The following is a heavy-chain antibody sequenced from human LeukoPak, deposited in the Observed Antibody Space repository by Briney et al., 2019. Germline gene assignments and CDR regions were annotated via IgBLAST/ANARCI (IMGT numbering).Heavy chain of an antibody. CDR1: GYTFTDYY. J-gene: IGHJ4*02. Sequence: ASVKVSCKASGYTFTDYYMHWVRQAPGQGLEWMGWINPNSGGTNYAQKFQGRVTMTRYTSISTAYVELSRLRSDDTAVYYCARGGRYCSSASCYIDYWGQGTLVTVSS. D-gene: IGHD2-2*01. CDR2: INPNSGGT. V-gene: IGHV1-2*02. CDR3: ARGGRYCSSASCYIDY.